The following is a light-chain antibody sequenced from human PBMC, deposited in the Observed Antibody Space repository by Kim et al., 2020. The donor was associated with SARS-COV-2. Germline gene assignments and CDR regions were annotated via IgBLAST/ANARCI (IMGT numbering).Light chain of an antibody. J-gene: IGLJ2*01. CDR1: SLRSYY. CDR3: NSRDSNDNVV. CDR2: GKN. Sequence: VALGQTVRITCQGDSLRSYYATWYQQKPDQAPILVIYGKNNRPSGIPDRFSGSSSGNTASLTITGTQAGDEADYYCNSRDSNDNVVFGGGTQLTVL. V-gene: IGLV3-19*01.